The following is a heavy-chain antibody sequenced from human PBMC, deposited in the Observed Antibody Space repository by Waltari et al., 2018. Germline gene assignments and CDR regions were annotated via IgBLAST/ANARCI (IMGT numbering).Heavy chain of an antibody. CDR2: IYHSGTT. CDR3: ARALQPVSLIDS. CDR1: GGSITSDY. V-gene: IGHV4-59*12. J-gene: IGHJ4*02. Sequence: QVQLMESGPGLVRPSETLSLTCNVSGGSITSDYWSWVRQPPGKGLEWVGYIYHSGTTNYNPSLRSRVDMSIDTSKNQFSLEVTSVTAADTAVYHCARALQPVSLIDSWGQGLLVTVSS.